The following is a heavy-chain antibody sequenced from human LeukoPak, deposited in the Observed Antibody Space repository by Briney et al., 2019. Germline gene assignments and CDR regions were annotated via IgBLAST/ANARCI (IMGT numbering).Heavy chain of an antibody. Sequence: SETLSLTCTVSGGSVSNYYWSWIRQPPGKGLEWIGSIYYSGSTYYNPSLKSRVTISVDTSKNQFSLKLSSVTAADTAVYYCAREGYYGSGSVDAFDIWGQGTMVTVSS. V-gene: IGHV4-59*02. CDR2: IYYSGST. J-gene: IGHJ3*02. D-gene: IGHD3-10*01. CDR3: AREGYYGSGSVDAFDI. CDR1: GGSVSNYY.